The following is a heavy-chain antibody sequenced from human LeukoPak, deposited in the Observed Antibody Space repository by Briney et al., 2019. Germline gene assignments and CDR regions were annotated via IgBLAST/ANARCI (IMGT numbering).Heavy chain of an antibody. J-gene: IGHJ4*02. CDR3: AREMRKLQNSSFDY. Sequence: PGGPLRLSCAASGFTFSSYSMNWVRQAPGKGLEWVSSISSSSSYIYYADSVKGRFTISRDNAKNSLYLQMNSLRAEDTAVYYCAREMRKLQNSSFDYWGQGTLVTVSS. D-gene: IGHD5-24*01. CDR2: ISSSSSYI. V-gene: IGHV3-21*01. CDR1: GFTFSSYS.